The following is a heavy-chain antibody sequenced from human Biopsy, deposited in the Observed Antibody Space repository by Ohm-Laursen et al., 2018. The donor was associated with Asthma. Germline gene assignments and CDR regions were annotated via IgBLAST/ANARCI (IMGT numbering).Heavy chain of an antibody. Sequence: SQTLSLTCAVSGGSISSGDYSWSWIRQPPGKGLEWIGFISPSGNTYYSPSLKSRLTISVDRSKNHFSLRLSSVTAADTAMYYCARDYGDYVWRAFDIWGQGTMVTVSS. CDR1: GGSISSGDYS. J-gene: IGHJ3*02. CDR3: ARDYGDYVWRAFDI. D-gene: IGHD4-17*01. CDR2: ISPSGNT. V-gene: IGHV4-30-2*01.